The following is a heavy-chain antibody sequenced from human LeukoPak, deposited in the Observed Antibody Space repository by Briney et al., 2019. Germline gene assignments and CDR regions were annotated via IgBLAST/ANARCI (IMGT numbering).Heavy chain of an antibody. Sequence: GASVRVSCKSSGYSFTDYYIYWVRQAPGQGLEWMGWINTNSGRTSSARKFQSRVTMTRDPSDKPVYMDMTWLTADDTAVYFCARADFIDAGPYLIGPWGQGTLVTVAS. CDR2: INTNSGRT. V-gene: IGHV1-2*02. CDR3: ARADFIDAGPYLIGP. CDR1: GYSFTDYY. D-gene: IGHD3-3*01. J-gene: IGHJ5*02.